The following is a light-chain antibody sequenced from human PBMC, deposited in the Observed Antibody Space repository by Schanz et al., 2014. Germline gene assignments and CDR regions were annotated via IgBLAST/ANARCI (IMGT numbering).Light chain of an antibody. J-gene: IGLJ3*02. CDR2: EGS. CDR3: CSYAGRPWV. Sequence: QSALTQPASVSGSPGQSITISCTGTSSDVGGYNLVSWYQHHPGKAPKLMIYEGSKRPSGVSNRFSGSGSGNTASLTISGLQAEDEADYYCCSYAGRPWVFGGGTKLTVL. CDR1: SSDVGGYNL. V-gene: IGLV2-23*01.